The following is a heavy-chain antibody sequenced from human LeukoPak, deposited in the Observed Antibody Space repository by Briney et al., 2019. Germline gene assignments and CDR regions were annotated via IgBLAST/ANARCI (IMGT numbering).Heavy chain of an antibody. V-gene: IGHV1-18*01. CDR2: ISAYNGNT. Sequence: ASVKVSCKASGYTFTSYGISWVRQAPGQGLEWMGWISAYNGNTNYAQKLQGRVTMTTDTSTSTAHMELRSLRSDDTAVYYCAREGQVGATLYYFDYWGQGTLVTVSS. J-gene: IGHJ4*02. CDR1: GYTFTSYG. D-gene: IGHD1-26*01. CDR3: AREGQVGATLYYFDY.